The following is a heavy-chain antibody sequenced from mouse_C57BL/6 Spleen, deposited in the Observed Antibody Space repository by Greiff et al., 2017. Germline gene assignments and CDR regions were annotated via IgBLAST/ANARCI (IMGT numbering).Heavy chain of an antibody. CDR2: IYPRSGNT. J-gene: IGHJ2*01. Sequence: VKLVESGAELARPGASVKLSCKASGYTFTSYGISWVKQRTGQGLEWIGEIYPRSGNTYYNEKFKGKATLTADKSSSTAYMELRSLTSEDSAVYFCAREGVFLEWYYFDYWGQGTTLTVSS. CDR3: AREGVFLEWYYFDY. CDR1: GYTFTSYG. V-gene: IGHV1-81*01. D-gene: IGHD1-1*02.